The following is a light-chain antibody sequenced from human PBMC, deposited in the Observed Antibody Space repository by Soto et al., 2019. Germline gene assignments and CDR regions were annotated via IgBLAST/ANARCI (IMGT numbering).Light chain of an antibody. CDR1: QSFNDW. V-gene: IGKV1-5*03. CDR3: QQYSSYWWT. Sequence: DIQMTQSPSTLSASVGDRVTITCRASQSFNDWLAWYQQKPGKAPKLLIYKASTLESGVPSRFSGSGSGTEFTLTISSLQPDDFATYYCQQYSSYWWTFGQGTKVEIK. J-gene: IGKJ1*01. CDR2: KAS.